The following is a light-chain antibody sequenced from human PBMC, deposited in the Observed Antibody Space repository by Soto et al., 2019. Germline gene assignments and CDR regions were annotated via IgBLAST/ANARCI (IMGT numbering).Light chain of an antibody. V-gene: IGLV1-47*01. CDR3: AAWDDSLRSYV. Sequence: QSVLTQPPSASGTPWQRVSISCSGSISNIGSNYVYWYQQLPGTAPKVLSNRNDQRPSGVPDRFSGSKSGTSASLAISGLRSEDEADYYCAAWDDSLRSYVFGTGTKLTVL. J-gene: IGLJ1*01. CDR2: RND. CDR1: ISNIGSNY.